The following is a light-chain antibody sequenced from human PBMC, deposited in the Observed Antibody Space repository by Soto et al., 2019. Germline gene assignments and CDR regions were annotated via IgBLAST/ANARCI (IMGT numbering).Light chain of an antibody. CDR1: QSVSSSY. Sequence: EIVLTQSPGTLSLSPGARSTLSGRASQSVSSSYLAWYQQKPGQAPRLLIYGASSRATGIPDRFSGSGSGTDLTLTISRLEPEDFAVYHCQQYGSSQVGKGTKVDIK. J-gene: IGKJ1*01. CDR3: QQYGSSQ. CDR2: GAS. V-gene: IGKV3-20*01.